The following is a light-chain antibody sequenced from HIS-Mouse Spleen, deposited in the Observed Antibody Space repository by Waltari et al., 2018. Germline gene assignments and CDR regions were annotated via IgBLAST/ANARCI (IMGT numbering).Light chain of an antibody. CDR2: DDS. CDR3: QVWDSSSDHNVV. J-gene: IGLJ2*01. Sequence: SYVLTQPPSVSVAPGQTARITCGGNNIGSKSVHWDQQKPGQAPVLVVYDDSDRPSGIPERFSGSNSGNTATLTISRVEAGDEADYYCQVWDSSSDHNVVFGGGTKLTVL. V-gene: IGLV3-21*02. CDR1: NIGSKS.